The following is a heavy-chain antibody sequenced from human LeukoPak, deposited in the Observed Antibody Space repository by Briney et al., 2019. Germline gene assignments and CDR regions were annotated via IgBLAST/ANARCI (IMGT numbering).Heavy chain of an antibody. CDR1: GFTFNSYG. V-gene: IGHV3-30*03. CDR3: VRGLWTAMGAGAY. J-gene: IGHJ4*02. D-gene: IGHD5-18*01. CDR2: ISDDGTNK. Sequence: GGSLRLSCAASGFTFNSYGMHWVRQAPGKGLEWVTSISDDGTNKYYSDSVRGRFTISRDNSKSTLYLQMDSLRIEDTSMYYCVRGLWTAMGAGAYWGQGTLVAVSS.